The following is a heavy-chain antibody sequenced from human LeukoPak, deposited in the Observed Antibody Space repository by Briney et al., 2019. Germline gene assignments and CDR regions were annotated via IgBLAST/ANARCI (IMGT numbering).Heavy chain of an antibody. D-gene: IGHD1-1*01. J-gene: IGHJ4*02. Sequence: GGSLRLSCAASGFTFSSYALHWVRQAPGKGLEWVAVTSNDGRDRHHADSVKGRFTVSRDNSKNTLYLQMNSLRVEDTAVYYCAKDLTTTSADYYFDYWGQGTLVTVSS. CDR3: AKDLTTTSADYYFDY. V-gene: IGHV3-30-3*01. CDR1: GFTFSSYA. CDR2: TSNDGRDR.